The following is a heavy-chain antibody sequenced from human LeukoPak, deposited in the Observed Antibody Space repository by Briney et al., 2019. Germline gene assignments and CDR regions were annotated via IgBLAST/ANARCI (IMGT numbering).Heavy chain of an antibody. CDR1: GYTFSNYG. Sequence: GASVKVSCKASGYTFSNYGITWVRQAPGQGLEWMGRIIPILGIANYAQKFQGRVTITADKSTSTAYMELSSLRSEDTAVYYCARVMKYYDSSGYTDDAFDIWGQGTMVTVSS. CDR3: ARVMKYYDSSGYTDDAFDI. D-gene: IGHD3-22*01. J-gene: IGHJ3*02. V-gene: IGHV1-69*04. CDR2: IIPILGIA.